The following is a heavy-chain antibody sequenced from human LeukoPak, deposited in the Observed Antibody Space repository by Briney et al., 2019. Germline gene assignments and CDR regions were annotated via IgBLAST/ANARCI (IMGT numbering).Heavy chain of an antibody. V-gene: IGHV1-18*01. J-gene: IGHJ6*03. CDR1: GYTFTSYG. CDR2: ISAYNGNT. Sequence: ASVKVSCKASGYTFTSYGISWVRQAPGQGLEWMGWISAYNGNTNYAQKLQGRVTMTTDTSTSTAYMELRSLRSDDTAVYYCARDLQYCSGGSCYRPHYYMDVWDKGTTVTVSS. CDR3: ARDLQYCSGGSCYRPHYYMDV. D-gene: IGHD2-15*01.